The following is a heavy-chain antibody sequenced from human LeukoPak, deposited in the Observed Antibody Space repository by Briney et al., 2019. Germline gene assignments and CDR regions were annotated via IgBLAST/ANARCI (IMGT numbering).Heavy chain of an antibody. CDR3: AKRLGLTGFDY. J-gene: IGHJ4*02. CDR1: GFTFSSLA. CDR2: ISAAGGGT. Sequence: GGSLRLSCAASGFTFSSLAMTWVRQAPGEGLEWDSTISAAGGGTHYADSVKGRFTISRDNSRDTLYLQMNSLRAEDTAIYFCAKRLGLTGFDYWGQGTLVTVSS. D-gene: IGHD3-16*01. V-gene: IGHV3-23*01.